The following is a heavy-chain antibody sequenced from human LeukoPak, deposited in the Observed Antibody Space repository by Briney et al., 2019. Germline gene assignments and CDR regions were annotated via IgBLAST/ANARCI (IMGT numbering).Heavy chain of an antibody. CDR2: ITHTGGDS. J-gene: IGHJ4*02. Sequence: PGGSLRLSCVASGFTFSSYAMTWVRQAPGKGLEWVALITHTGGDSYYADSVKGRFAISRDNSKNTLYLEMNDLRAEDTALYFRGKDKTTYNWWEVIESWGQGALVTVSS. D-gene: IGHD1-1*01. V-gene: IGHV3-23*01. CDR3: GKDKTTYNWWEVIES. CDR1: GFTFSSYA.